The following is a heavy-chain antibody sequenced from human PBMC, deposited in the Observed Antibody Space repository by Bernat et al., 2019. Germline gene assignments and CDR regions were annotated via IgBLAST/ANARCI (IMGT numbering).Heavy chain of an antibody. CDR1: GFTFSSYG. D-gene: IGHD6-6*01. CDR3: AKAESSSLRTPFDY. CDR2: ISYDGSNK. J-gene: IGHJ4*02. V-gene: IGHV3-30*18. Sequence: QAHLVESGGGVVQPGRSLRLSCAASGFTFSSYGMHWVRQAPGKGLEWVAIISYDGSNKYYADSVKGRFTISRDNSKNTLYLQGNSLRAEDTAVYYCAKAESSSLRTPFDYWGQGTLVTVSS.